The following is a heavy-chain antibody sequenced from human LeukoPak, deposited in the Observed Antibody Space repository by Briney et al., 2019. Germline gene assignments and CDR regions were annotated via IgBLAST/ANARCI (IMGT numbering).Heavy chain of an antibody. D-gene: IGHD6-19*01. V-gene: IGHV4-34*01. J-gene: IGHJ2*01. CDR2: INHSGST. CDR1: GGSFSGYY. CDR3: AREGEQWLVRGWYFDL. Sequence: SETLSLTCAVYGGSFSGYYWSWLRQLPGKGLEWIGEINHSGSTNYNPSLKSRVTISVDTSKNQFSLKLSSVTAADTAVYYCAREGEQWLVRGWYFDLWGRGTLVTVSS.